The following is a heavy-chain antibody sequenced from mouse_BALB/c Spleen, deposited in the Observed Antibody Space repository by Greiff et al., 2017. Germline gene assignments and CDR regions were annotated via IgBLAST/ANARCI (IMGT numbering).Heavy chain of an antibody. D-gene: IGHD2-14*01. CDR2: IWSGGST. V-gene: IGHV2-4-1*01. Sequence: VKLMESGPGLVQPSQSLSITCTVSGFSLTSYGVHWVRQSPGKGLEWLGVIWSGGSTDYNAAFISRLSISKDNSKSQVFFKMNSLQADDTAIYYCARKRDYRYDGFAYWGQGTLVTVSA. CDR3: ARKRDYRYDGFAY. J-gene: IGHJ3*01. CDR1: GFSLTSYG.